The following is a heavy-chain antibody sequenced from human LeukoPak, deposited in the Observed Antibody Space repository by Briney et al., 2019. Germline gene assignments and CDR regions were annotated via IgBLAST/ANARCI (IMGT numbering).Heavy chain of an antibody. J-gene: IGHJ5*02. CDR2: IYYSGST. Sequence: SETLSLTCTVSGGSISSYYWSWIRQPPGKGLEWIGYIYYSGSTNYNPSLKSRVTISVDTSKNQFSLKLSSVTAADTAVYYCARGGYYYDSSGYYPWGQGTLVTVSS. D-gene: IGHD3-22*01. CDR3: ARGGYYYDSSGYYP. V-gene: IGHV4-59*01. CDR1: GGSISSYY.